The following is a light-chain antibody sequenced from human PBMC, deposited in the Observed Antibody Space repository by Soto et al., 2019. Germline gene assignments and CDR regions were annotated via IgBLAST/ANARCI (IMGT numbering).Light chain of an antibody. V-gene: IGLV2-14*01. CDR2: DVS. J-gene: IGLJ1*01. CDR3: TSYTSDSTPYV. Sequence: LTQPRSVSGSPGQSVTISCTGTSSDVGGYNYVSWYQQHPGKAPKLMIYDVSKRPSGVSNRFSGSKSGNTASLTISGLRAEDEADYYCTSYTSDSTPYVFGTGTKVTVL. CDR1: SSDVGGYNY.